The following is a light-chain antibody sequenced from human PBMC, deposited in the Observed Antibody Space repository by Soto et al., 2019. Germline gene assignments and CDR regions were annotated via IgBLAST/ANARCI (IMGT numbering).Light chain of an antibody. CDR3: SSYTPTATVV. CDR2: EVS. J-gene: IGLJ2*01. V-gene: IGLV2-14*01. CDR1: SSDVGGYNY. Sequence: QSALTQPASVSGSPGQSITISCTGTSSDVGGYNYVSWYQQHPGKAPKLMIYEVSDRPSGISNRFSGSKSGNTASLTISGLQAEGEADYYCSSYTPTATVVFGAGTQLTVL.